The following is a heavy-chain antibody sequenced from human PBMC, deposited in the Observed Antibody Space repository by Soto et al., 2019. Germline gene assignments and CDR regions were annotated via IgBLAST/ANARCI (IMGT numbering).Heavy chain of an antibody. CDR1: GFTFSSYA. J-gene: IGHJ4*02. CDR2: FSVSGGST. Sequence: EVQLLESGGGLVQPGGSLRLSCAASGFTFSSYAMSWVRQAPGKGLEWVSAFSVSGGSTYYADSVKGRFTISRDNSKNTRYLQMNSLTAEDTAVYYCEKEGGAYCSTTSCRPYYFDYWGQGALGTVSS. CDR3: EKEGGAYCSTTSCRPYYFDY. V-gene: IGHV3-23*01. D-gene: IGHD2-2*01.